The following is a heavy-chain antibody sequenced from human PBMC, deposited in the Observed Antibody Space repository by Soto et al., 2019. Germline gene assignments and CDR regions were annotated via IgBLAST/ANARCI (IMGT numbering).Heavy chain of an antibody. CDR2: INPNSGGT. Sequence: ASVKVSCKASGYTFTAYYMHWVRQAPGQGLEWMGWINPNSGGTNYAQKFQGRVTMTRDASISTAYMDLSRLTSDDTAVYYCARDSHYLGSSGYYQGGHDYWGQGTLVTVSS. J-gene: IGHJ4*02. CDR1: GYTFTAYY. D-gene: IGHD3-22*01. CDR3: ARDSHYLGSSGYYQGGHDY. V-gene: IGHV1-2*02.